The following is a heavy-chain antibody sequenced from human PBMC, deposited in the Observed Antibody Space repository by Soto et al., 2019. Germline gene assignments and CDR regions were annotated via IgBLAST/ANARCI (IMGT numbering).Heavy chain of an antibody. J-gene: IGHJ5*02. D-gene: IGHD6-13*01. CDR1: GGSISSDY. V-gene: IGHV4-4*07. CDR3: AREPTTAGTVNWFDP. Sequence: VQLQESGPGLVKPSETLSLICTVSGGSISSDYLSWIRQPAGKGLEWIGRVYTSGYSNSNPSLKSRVTMSVETSKKQFALNLSSVTAADTAVYYWAREPTTAGTVNWFDPWGQGTLVTVSS. CDR2: VYTSGYS.